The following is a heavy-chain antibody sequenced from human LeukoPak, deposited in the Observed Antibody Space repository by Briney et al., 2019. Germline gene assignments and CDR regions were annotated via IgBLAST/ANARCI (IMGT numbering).Heavy chain of an antibody. CDR1: GGSIGSYY. D-gene: IGHD3-9*01. V-gene: IGHV4-31*03. Sequence: PSQTLSLTCTGSGGSIGSYYWSWIRQHPGKGLEWIGYIYYSGSTYYNPSLKSRVTMSVDTSKNQFSLKLSSVTAADAAVYYCARNRDILNLDYWGQGTLVTVSS. CDR2: IYYSGST. J-gene: IGHJ4*02. CDR3: ARNRDILNLDY.